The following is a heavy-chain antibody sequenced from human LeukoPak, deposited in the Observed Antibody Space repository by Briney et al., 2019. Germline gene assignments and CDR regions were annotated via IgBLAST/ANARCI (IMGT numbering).Heavy chain of an antibody. CDR3: ARDGYNDLDAFDI. CDR2: IKQDGSEK. V-gene: IGHV3-7*03. D-gene: IGHD5-12*01. Sequence: PGGSLRLSCAASGFTFSSYWMSWVRQAPGKGLEWVANIKQDGSEKYYVDSVKGRFTISRDNAKNSLYLQMNSLRAEDTAVYYCARDGYNDLDAFDIWGQGTMVTVSS. J-gene: IGHJ3*02. CDR1: GFTFSSYW.